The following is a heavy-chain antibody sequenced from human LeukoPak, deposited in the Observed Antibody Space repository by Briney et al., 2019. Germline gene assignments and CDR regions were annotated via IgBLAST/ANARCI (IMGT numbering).Heavy chain of an antibody. Sequence: GGSLRLSCAASGVTCSSYSMSWVRQAPGKGLEWVSSISSSSSYIYYADSVKGRFTISRDNAKNSLYLQMNSLRAEDTAVYYCAKGWRAAYYGSGSYPPSDWGQGTLVTVSS. D-gene: IGHD3-10*01. J-gene: IGHJ4*02. CDR3: AKGWRAAYYGSGSYPPSD. V-gene: IGHV3-21*01. CDR2: ISSSSSYI. CDR1: GVTCSSYS.